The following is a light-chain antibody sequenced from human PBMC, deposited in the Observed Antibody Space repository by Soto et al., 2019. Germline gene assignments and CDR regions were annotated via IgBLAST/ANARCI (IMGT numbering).Light chain of an antibody. CDR2: KAS. J-gene: IGKJ1*01. CDR3: QQYNSYST. CDR1: KSISSW. Sequence: DIQMIQSPSTLSASVGDRVTITCRASKSISSWLAWYQQKPGKAPKLLIYKASSLESGVPSRFSGSGSGTQFTLTISSLQPDDFATYYCQQYNSYSTFGQGTKVEIK. V-gene: IGKV1-5*03.